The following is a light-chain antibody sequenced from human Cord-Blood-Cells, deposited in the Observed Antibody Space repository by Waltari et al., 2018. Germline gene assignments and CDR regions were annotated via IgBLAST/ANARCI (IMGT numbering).Light chain of an antibody. V-gene: IGKV4-1*01. J-gene: IGKJ2*01. CDR3: LQRSNWPPYT. Sequence: DIVMTQSPDSLAVSLGERATINCKSSQSVLYSSNNKNYLAWYQQKPGQPPKLLIYDASNRATGIPARFSGSGSGTDFTLTISSLEPEDFAVYYCLQRSNWPPYTFGQGTKLEIK. CDR1: QSVLYSSNNKNY. CDR2: DAS.